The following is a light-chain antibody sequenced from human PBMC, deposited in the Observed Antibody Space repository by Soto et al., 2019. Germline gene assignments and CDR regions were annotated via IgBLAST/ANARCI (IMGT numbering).Light chain of an antibody. CDR3: QQSYSTLIT. J-gene: IGKJ5*01. CDR1: QSINRY. CDR2: AAS. Sequence: DIQMTQSPSSLSTSVGDRVTITCRASQSINRYLNWYQQKPGKAPKLLIYAASNLQSGVPSRFSGSGSGTDFTLTTSSLQPEDFATYYCQQSYSTLITFGQGTRLEIK. V-gene: IGKV1-39*01.